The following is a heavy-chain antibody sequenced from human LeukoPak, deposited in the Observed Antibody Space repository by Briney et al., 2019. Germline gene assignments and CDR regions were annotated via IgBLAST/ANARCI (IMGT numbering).Heavy chain of an antibody. CDR1: GFTFSSYW. D-gene: IGHD3-16*02. Sequence: PGGSLRLSCAASGFTFSSYWMHWVRQAPGKGLVWVSRINRDGSSTSYADSVKGRFTISRDNAKNSLYLQMNGLRAEDTALYYCARDRDYVWGSYRLSWFDPWGQGTLVTVSS. J-gene: IGHJ5*02. CDR2: INRDGSST. CDR3: ARDRDYVWGSYRLSWFDP. V-gene: IGHV3-74*01.